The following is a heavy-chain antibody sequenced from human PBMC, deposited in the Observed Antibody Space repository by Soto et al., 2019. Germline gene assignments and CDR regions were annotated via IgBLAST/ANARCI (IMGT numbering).Heavy chain of an antibody. Sequence: QVQLVQSGAEVKKPGASVKVSCKASGYTFTSYYMHWVRQAPGQGLEWMGIINPSVGSTSNAQKFQGRVTITSDTSTSTVYLELSSLSSEDTAVYYCAAPSQWLVWYFDYWGQGTLVTVSS. V-gene: IGHV1-46*01. D-gene: IGHD6-19*01. CDR2: INPSVGST. CDR3: AAPSQWLVWYFDY. J-gene: IGHJ4*02. CDR1: GYTFTSYY.